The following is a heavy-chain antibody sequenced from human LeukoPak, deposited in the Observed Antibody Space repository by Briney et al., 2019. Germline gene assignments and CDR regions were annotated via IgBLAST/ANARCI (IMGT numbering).Heavy chain of an antibody. J-gene: IGHJ6*03. V-gene: IGHV4-59*01. CDR3: ARASEDYYYYYMDV. Sequence: SETLSLTCTVSGGPLSSYFWSWIRQPPGKGLQWLGYIYYSGSTIYNPSLKSRVTISVDTSKNQFSLKLSSVTAADTAVYYCARASEDYYYYYMDVWGKGTTVTISS. D-gene: IGHD1-14*01. CDR2: IYYSGST. CDR1: GGPLSSYF.